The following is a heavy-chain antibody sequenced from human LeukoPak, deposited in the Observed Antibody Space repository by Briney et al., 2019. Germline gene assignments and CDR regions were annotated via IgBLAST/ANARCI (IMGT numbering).Heavy chain of an antibody. CDR1: GYTFSSNN. Sequence: ASVKVSCKASGYTFSSNNINWVRQATGQGLEWMGWMNPNSGNTGDAQKLQGRVTITRNPSTSTASLELSSLRSEDPAVYPCARGRSELWSGPAFMDAWDKGTTVTVSS. D-gene: IGHD3-3*01. CDR2: MNPNSGNT. CDR3: ARGRSELWSGPAFMDA. V-gene: IGHV1-8*03. J-gene: IGHJ6*03.